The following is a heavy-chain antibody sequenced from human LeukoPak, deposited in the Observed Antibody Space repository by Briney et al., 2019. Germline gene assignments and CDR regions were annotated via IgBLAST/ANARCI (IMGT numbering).Heavy chain of an antibody. D-gene: IGHD1-26*01. CDR2: INPTGGST. J-gene: IGHJ4*02. CDR3: ARDGTWDLHY. Sequence: GASVKVSCEASGYTFINYYIHWVRQAPGQGLEWMGVINPTGGSTSYAQKFQGRVTMTRDTSTSTVSMELSSLRSEDTAVYYCARDGTWDLHYWGQGTLVTVSS. V-gene: IGHV1-46*01. CDR1: GYTFINYY.